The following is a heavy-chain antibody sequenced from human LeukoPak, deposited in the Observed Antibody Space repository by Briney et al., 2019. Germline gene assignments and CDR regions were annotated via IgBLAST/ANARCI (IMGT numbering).Heavy chain of an antibody. CDR2: ITGSGGST. V-gene: IGHV3-23*01. Sequence: PGGSLRLSCAASGFTFSSYAMHWVRQAPGKGLEWVSAITGSGGSTYYADSVKGRFTISRDNSKNTLYLQMNSLRAEDTAVYYCAKNRWSDYYHFDYWGQGTLVTVSS. J-gene: IGHJ4*02. D-gene: IGHD3-3*01. CDR3: AKNRWSDYYHFDY. CDR1: GFTFSSYA.